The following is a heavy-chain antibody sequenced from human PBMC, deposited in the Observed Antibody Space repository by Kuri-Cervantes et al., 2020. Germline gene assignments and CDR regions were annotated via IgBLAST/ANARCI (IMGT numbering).Heavy chain of an antibody. J-gene: IGHJ5*02. CDR1: GGSISSSSYY. Sequence: SETLSLTCTVSGGSISSSSYYWGWIRQAPGKGLAWSGSINYDERTFYNPSLKSRVTISVDTSKIQFSLKLTSVTAADTAVYYCARHYGGYNFFWFDPWGQGTLVTVSS. CDR2: INYDERT. D-gene: IGHD5-12*01. V-gene: IGHV4-39*01. CDR3: ARHYGGYNFFWFDP.